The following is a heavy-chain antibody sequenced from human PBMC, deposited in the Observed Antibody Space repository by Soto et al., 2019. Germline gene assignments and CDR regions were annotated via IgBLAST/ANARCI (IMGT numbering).Heavy chain of an antibody. D-gene: IGHD6-13*01. CDR1: GFTFSSYW. Sequence: GGSLRLSCAASGFTFSSYWMHWVRQAPGKGLVWVSRINSDGSSTSYADSVKGRFTISRDNAKNTLYLPMNSLRAEDTAVYYCARVQYQLLYSSSCYAFDIWGQGTMVTVSS. CDR3: ARVQYQLLYSSSCYAFDI. V-gene: IGHV3-74*01. J-gene: IGHJ3*02. CDR2: INSDGSST.